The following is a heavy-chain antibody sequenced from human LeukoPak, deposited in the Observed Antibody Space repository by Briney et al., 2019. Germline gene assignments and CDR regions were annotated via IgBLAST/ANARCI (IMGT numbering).Heavy chain of an antibody. CDR2: ISAYNGNT. CDR1: GYTFTSYG. V-gene: IGHV1-18*01. D-gene: IGHD3-9*01. Sequence: ASVKVSCKASGYTFTSYGISRVRQAPGQGLEWMGWISAYNGNTNYAQKLQGRVTMTTDTSTSTAYMELRSLRSDDTAVYYCAGFYYDILTGYPNWFNPWGQGTLATVSS. CDR3: AGFYYDILTGYPNWFNP. J-gene: IGHJ5*02.